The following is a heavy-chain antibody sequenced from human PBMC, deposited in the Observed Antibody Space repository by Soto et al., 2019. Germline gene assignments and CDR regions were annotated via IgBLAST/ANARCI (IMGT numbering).Heavy chain of an antibody. V-gene: IGHV5-51*01. CDR3: LERQRLPFGNY. J-gene: IGHJ4*02. CDR2: TYPGDSDT. Sequence: GESLKISCTGSGYSFTGYWIGWVRQMPGKGLEWMGITYPGDSDTRYSPSFQGRVTISADTAINTAYPQWSSLKASDTPMCDCLERQRLPFGNYWGQGTLVTVSS. D-gene: IGHD6-19*01. CDR1: GYSFTGYW.